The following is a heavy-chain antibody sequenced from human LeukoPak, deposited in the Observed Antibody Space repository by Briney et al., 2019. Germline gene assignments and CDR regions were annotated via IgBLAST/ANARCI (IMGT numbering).Heavy chain of an antibody. CDR1: GFTFGSSA. CDR3: ARNWFDP. Sequence: GGSLRLSCAASGFTFGSSAMSWVRQAPGKGLEWVSVIYSGGSTYYADSVKGRFTISRDKSKNTVYLQMNSLRFEDTAMYYCARNWFDPWGQGTLVTVSS. J-gene: IGHJ5*02. CDR2: IYSGGST. V-gene: IGHV3-53*05.